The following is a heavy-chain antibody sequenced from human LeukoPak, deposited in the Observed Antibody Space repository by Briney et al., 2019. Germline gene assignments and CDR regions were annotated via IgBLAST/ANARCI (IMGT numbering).Heavy chain of an antibody. CDR2: IKQDGSDK. D-gene: IGHD4-11*01. CDR1: GFTFSNYW. CDR3: AREKGNYDGYYNYYMDV. Sequence: GGSLRLSCAASGFTFSNYWMNWVRQAPGKGLEWVANIKQDGSDKYYVDSVKGRFTISRDNAKNSLYLQMNSLRAEDTAVYYCAREKGNYDGYYNYYMDVWGKGTTVTISS. J-gene: IGHJ6*03. V-gene: IGHV3-7*01.